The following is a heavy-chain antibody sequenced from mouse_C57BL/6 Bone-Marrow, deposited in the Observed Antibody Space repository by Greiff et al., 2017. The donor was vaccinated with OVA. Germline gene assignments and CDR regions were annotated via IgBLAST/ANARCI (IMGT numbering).Heavy chain of an antibody. CDR2: INPNNGGT. V-gene: IGHV1-26*01. CDR1: GYTFTDYY. J-gene: IGHJ1*03. Sequence: VQLHQSGPELVKPGASVKISCKASGYTFTDYYMNWVKQSHGKSLEWIGDINPNNGGTSYNQKFKGKATLTVDKSFSTAYMELRSLTSEDSAVYYCARPLDYYGSSYWYFDVWGTGTTVTVSS. CDR3: ARPLDYYGSSYWYFDV. D-gene: IGHD1-1*01.